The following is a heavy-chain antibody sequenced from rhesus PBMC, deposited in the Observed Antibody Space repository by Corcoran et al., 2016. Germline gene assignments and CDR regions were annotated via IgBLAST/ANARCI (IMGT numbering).Heavy chain of an antibody. D-gene: IGHD1-44*01. V-gene: IGHV4-80*01. CDR1: GGSFSSYW. Sequence: QVQLQESGPGLVKPSETLSLTCAVSGGSFSSYWWSWIRQPPGKGLEWIGEVNGKRGSTNDDPSLKSRVTSSRDESKNQFSLKLSSVTAADTAVYYCAGSIVGTTWDYWGQGVLVIVSS. CDR3: AGSIVGTTWDY. CDR2: VNGKRGST. J-gene: IGHJ4*01.